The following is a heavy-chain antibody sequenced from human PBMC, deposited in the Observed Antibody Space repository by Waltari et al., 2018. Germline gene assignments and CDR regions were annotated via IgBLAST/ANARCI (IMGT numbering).Heavy chain of an antibody. D-gene: IGHD3-10*01. V-gene: IGHV5-51*03. CDR1: GYSFTSYW. CDR3: ARTAIGTELLLWFREVNWFDP. J-gene: IGHJ5*02. CDR2: IYPGDSDT. Sequence: EVQLVQSGAEVKKPGESLKISCKGSGYSFTSYWIGWVRQMPGKGLEWMGIIYPGDSDTRYSPSFQGQVTISADKSISTAYLQWSSLKASDTAMYYCARTAIGTELLLWFREVNWFDPWGQGTLVTVSS.